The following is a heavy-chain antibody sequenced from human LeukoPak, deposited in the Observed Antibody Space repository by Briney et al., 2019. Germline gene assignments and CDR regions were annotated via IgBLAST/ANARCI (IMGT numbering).Heavy chain of an antibody. Sequence: WVAVIWYDGRNQYYADSVKGRFTISRDNSKNTLFLQMNSLRAEDTALYYCARDSSPGYFDYWGQGTLVTVSS. CDR3: ARDSSPGYFDY. J-gene: IGHJ4*02. V-gene: IGHV3-33*01. CDR2: IWYDGRNQ.